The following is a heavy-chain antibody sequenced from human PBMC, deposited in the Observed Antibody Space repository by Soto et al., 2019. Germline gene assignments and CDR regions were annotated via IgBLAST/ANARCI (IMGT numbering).Heavy chain of an antibody. CDR3: ARGGSPSTTPRSFYH. CDR1: GFIFSTYN. J-gene: IGHJ4*02. Sequence: PGGSLRLSCTVSGFIFSTYNMNWVRQAPGKGLEWVSSISSSSASIYYADSVKGRFTISRDNAAKSLYLQMNSLRVEDAAVYYCARGGSPSTTPRSFYHWGQGTLVTVSS. CDR2: ISSSSASI. V-gene: IGHV3-21*01. D-gene: IGHD1-26*01.